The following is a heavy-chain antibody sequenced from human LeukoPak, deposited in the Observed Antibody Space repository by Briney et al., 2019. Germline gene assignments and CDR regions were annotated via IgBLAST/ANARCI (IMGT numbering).Heavy chain of an antibody. Sequence: GGSLRLSCAASGFTFSYYSMNWVRQAPGKGLEWVSYISSTSSIIYYTDSVKGRFTISRDNAKNLLYLQMNSLRDEDTAMYYCARGRTDFDYWGQGTLVTVSS. V-gene: IGHV3-48*02. CDR1: GFTFSYYS. J-gene: IGHJ4*02. CDR3: ARGRTDFDY. CDR2: ISSTSSII.